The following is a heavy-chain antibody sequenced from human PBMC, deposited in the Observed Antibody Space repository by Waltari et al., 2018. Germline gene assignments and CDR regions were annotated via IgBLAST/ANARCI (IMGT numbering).Heavy chain of an antibody. CDR2: MVYSGPP. CDR3: ARDRSGTINSFDP. V-gene: IGHV4-39*07. CDR1: GDSVSSGPYF. J-gene: IGHJ5*02. Sequence: QLQLQESGPRLVKPAETLSLTCTVSGDSVSSGPYFWAWIRQPPGKGLEWLGRMVYSGPPYHNSSLKTRVPISVDTSKNQVSLQLKSVTAADTAVYFCARDRSGTINSFDPWGRGTLVTVSS. D-gene: IGHD1-26*01.